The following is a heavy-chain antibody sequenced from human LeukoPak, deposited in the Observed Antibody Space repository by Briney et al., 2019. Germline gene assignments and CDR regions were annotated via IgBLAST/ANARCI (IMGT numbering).Heavy chain of an antibody. CDR1: GGPFSGYY. V-gene: IGHV4-34*01. Sequence: SETLSLTCAVYGGPFSGYYWSWIRQPPGKGLEWIGEINHSGSTNYNPSLKSRVTISVDTSKNQFSLKLSSVTAADTAVYYCARDKINAFGYWGQGTLVTVSS. J-gene: IGHJ4*02. D-gene: IGHD2-8*01. CDR2: INHSGST. CDR3: ARDKINAFGY.